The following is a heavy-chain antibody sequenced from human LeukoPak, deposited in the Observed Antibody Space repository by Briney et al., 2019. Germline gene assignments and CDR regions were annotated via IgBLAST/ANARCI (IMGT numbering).Heavy chain of an antibody. CDR2: INAGNGNT. CDR1: GYTFTSYA. Sequence: ASVKVSCKASGYTFTSYAMHWVRQAPGLRLEWMGWINAGNGNTKYSQEFQGRVTITRDTSASTAYMELSSLRSEGMAVYYCARADTAMANFDYWGQGTLATVSS. V-gene: IGHV1-3*03. CDR3: ARADTAMANFDY. D-gene: IGHD5-18*01. J-gene: IGHJ4*02.